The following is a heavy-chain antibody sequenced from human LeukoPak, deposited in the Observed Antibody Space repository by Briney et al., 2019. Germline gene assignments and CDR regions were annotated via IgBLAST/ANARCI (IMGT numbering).Heavy chain of an antibody. CDR2: MYTSGST. CDR1: GGPISTYS. V-gene: IGHV4-4*07. Sequence: SETPSLTCTVSGGPISTYSWGWIRQPAGKGLEWIARMYTSGSTNYNPSLKSRVTMSVDTSKNHFSLKLSSVTAADTAVYFCARDSGSSWYDWFDPWGQGTLVTVSS. CDR3: ARDSGSSWYDWFDP. D-gene: IGHD6-13*01. J-gene: IGHJ5*02.